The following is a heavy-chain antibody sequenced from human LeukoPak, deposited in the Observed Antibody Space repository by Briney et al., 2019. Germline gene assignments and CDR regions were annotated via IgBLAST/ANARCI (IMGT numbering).Heavy chain of an antibody. J-gene: IGHJ4*02. Sequence: GASVKVSCKASGGTFSSYAISWVRQAPGQGLEWMGWISAYNGNTNYAQKLQGRVTMTTDTSTSTAYMELRSLRSDDTAVYYCARVRSDIVVVPAAIDFDYWGQGTLVTVSS. CDR2: ISAYNGNT. V-gene: IGHV1-18*01. CDR3: ARVRSDIVVVPAAIDFDY. CDR1: GGTFSSYA. D-gene: IGHD2-2*02.